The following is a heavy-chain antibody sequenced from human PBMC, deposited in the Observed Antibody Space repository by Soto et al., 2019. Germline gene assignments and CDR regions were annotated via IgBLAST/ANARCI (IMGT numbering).Heavy chain of an antibody. CDR3: ARNLGEPRDS. J-gene: IGHJ4*02. V-gene: IGHV6-1*01. CDR2: TYYRSKWYT. CDR1: GDSVSSNIAA. D-gene: IGHD1-26*01. Sequence: PSQTLSLTCAISGDSVSSNIAARYCIRRSPSRGLEWLGRTYYRSKWYTDYAVSVRSRITSNPDTSENRFSLTLFSRTPENTAVYYLARNLGEPRDSWRQGTVVTVSS.